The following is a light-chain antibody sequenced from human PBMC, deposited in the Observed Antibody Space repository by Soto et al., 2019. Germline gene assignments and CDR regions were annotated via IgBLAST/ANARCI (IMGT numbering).Light chain of an antibody. CDR1: QSVRSTY. CDR2: GVS. Sequence: IVLTQSPGTLSLSPGERATLSCRASQSVRSTYLAWYQQKPGQAPRILIYGVSSRATDIPDRFSGSGSGTDFTLTISRLEPEDFAVYYCQQYGSLPTFGQGTRLENK. J-gene: IGKJ5*01. CDR3: QQYGSLPT. V-gene: IGKV3-20*01.